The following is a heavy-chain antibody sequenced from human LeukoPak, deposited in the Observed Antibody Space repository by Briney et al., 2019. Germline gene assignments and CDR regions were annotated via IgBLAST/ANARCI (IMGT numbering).Heavy chain of an antibody. J-gene: IGHJ4*02. D-gene: IGHD1-26*01. V-gene: IGHV3-66*01. CDR3: VRKGGGSYYGPGYYFDY. CDR2: IYSGGST. Sequence: PGGSLRLSCAASGFTVSGNYMSWVRQAPGKGLEWVSVIYSGGSTYYADSVKGRFTISRDNSKNTLYLQMHSLRAGDTAVYYCVRKGGGSYYGPGYYFDYWGQGTLVTVSS. CDR1: GFTVSGNY.